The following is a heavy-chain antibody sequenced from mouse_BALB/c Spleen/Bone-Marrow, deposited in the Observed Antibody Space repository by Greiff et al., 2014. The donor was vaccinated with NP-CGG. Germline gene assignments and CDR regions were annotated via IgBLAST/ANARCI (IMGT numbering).Heavy chain of an antibody. D-gene: IGHD1-2*01. CDR2: IWADGST. V-gene: IGHV2-9*02. CDR1: GFSLTSYG. Sequence: VNLVESGPGLVAPSQSLSISCTVSGFSLTSYGVHWVRQPPGKGLEWLGVIWADGSTNYNSALMSRLSISKDNSKSQVFLKMSSLQTDDTAMYYCARITTATGAMDDWGQGTSVTVSS. J-gene: IGHJ4*01. CDR3: ARITTATGAMDD.